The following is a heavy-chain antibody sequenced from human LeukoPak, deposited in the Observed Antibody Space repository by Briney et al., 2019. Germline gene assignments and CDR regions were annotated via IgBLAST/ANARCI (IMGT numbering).Heavy chain of an antibody. D-gene: IGHD2-15*01. J-gene: IGHJ5*02. CDR3: ARHSVVPRVALRRFDP. Sequence: SETLSLTCTVSGESISSGAHYWSWIRQLPGKGLEWIGYIYYSGGASYNPSLKSRVTISVDTSKNQFSLKLSSVTAADTAVYYCARHSVVPRVALRRFDPWGQGSLVTVFS. V-gene: IGHV4-31*03. CDR1: GESISSGAHY. CDR2: IYYSGGA.